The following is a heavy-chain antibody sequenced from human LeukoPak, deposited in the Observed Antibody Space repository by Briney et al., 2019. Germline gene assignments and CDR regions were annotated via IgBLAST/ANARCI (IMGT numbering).Heavy chain of an antibody. Sequence: SETLSLTCTVSGGSISSSSWSWVRQDPGKRLEWIGFIWYSGSTYYNPSLKSRVTISVDTSKNQFSLKLSSVTAADTAVYYCARMMNYYDSSGYYPDDYWGQGTLVTVSS. V-gene: IGHV4-59*08. J-gene: IGHJ4*02. CDR2: IWYSGST. CDR1: GGSISSSS. CDR3: ARMMNYYDSSGYYPDDY. D-gene: IGHD3-22*01.